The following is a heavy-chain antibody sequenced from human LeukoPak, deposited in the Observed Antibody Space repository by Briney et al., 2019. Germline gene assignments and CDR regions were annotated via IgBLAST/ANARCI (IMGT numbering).Heavy chain of an antibody. CDR2: VNYRGSP. J-gene: IGHJ4*02. CDR1: GGSFSGYL. Sequence: SETLSLTCDVPGGSFSGYLWSWIRQSPGKGLEWIGEVNYRGSPNYNPSLESRVTISADTSKNQFSLKLSSVTAADTAVYYCAREMTTVTTADYWGQGTLVTVSS. CDR3: AREMTTVTTADY. D-gene: IGHD4-17*01. V-gene: IGHV4-34*01.